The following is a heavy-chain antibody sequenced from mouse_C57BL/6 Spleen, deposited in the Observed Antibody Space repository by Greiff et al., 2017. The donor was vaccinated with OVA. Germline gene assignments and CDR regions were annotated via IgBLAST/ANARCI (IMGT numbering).Heavy chain of an antibody. CDR3: ARGGSYAMDY. CDR1: GYTFTDYY. CDR2: INPNNGGT. V-gene: IGHV1-26*01. J-gene: IGHJ4*01. Sequence: VQLQQSGPELVKPGASVKISCKASGYTFTDYYMNWVKQSHGKSLEWIGDINPNNGGTSYNQKFKGKATLTVDKSSSTAYMELRSLTSEDSAVYYCARGGSYAMDYWSQGTSVTVSS.